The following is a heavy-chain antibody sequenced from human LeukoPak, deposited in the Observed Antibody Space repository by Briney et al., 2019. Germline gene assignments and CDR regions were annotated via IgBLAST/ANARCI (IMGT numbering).Heavy chain of an antibody. CDR1: GGSISSTSYY. Sequence: PSETLSLTCTVSGGSISSTSYYWGWIRQPPGKGLEWLGSIYYTGSAYYNPSLKSRVTISVDTSKNQFSLKLSSVTAADTAVYYCARGGELGYCSGGSCYYFDYWGQGTLVTVSS. CDR3: ARGGELGYCSGGSCYYFDY. D-gene: IGHD2-15*01. J-gene: IGHJ4*02. V-gene: IGHV4-39*01. CDR2: IYYTGSA.